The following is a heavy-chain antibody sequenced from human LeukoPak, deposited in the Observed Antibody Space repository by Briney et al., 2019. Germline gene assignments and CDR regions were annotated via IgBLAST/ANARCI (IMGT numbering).Heavy chain of an antibody. CDR1: GGSFSGYY. V-gene: IGHV4-34*01. CDR2: INHSGST. Sequence: PSETLSLTCAVYGGSFSGYYWSWIRQPPGKGLEWIGEINHSGSTNYNPSLKSRVTISVDTSKNQFSLKLSSVTAADTAVYYCARGAGSGSYYIYFDYWGQGTLVTVSS. CDR3: ARGAGSGSYYIYFDY. D-gene: IGHD3-10*01. J-gene: IGHJ4*02.